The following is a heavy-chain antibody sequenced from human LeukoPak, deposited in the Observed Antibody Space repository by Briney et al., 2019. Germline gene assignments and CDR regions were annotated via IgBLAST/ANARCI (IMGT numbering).Heavy chain of an antibody. CDR3: ARDIRAKWVYYYYMDV. V-gene: IGHV3-30-3*01. Sequence: PGGSLRLSCAASGFTFSSYAMHWVRQAPGKGLEWVAVISYDGSNKYYADSVKGRFTISRDNSKNTLYLQMNSLRAEDTAVYYCARDIRAKWVYYYYMDVWGKGTTVTVSS. J-gene: IGHJ6*03. CDR1: GFTFSSYA. CDR2: ISYDGSNK. D-gene: IGHD2-8*01.